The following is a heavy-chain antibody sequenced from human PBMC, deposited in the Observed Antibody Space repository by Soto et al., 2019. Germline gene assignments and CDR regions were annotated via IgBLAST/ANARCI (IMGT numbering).Heavy chain of an antibody. V-gene: IGHV4-59*01. CDR2: IYYSGSP. CDR1: GGSIGSYY. D-gene: IGHD6-19*01. CDR3: ARGSSAWGYYFDF. J-gene: IGHJ4*02. Sequence: SETLSLTCTVSGGSIGSYYWSWIRQPPGKGLEWIGYIYYSGSPNYNPSLKSRVTISVDTSKNQFSLKLSSVTAADTAVYYCARGSSAWGYYFDFWGQGTLVTVSS.